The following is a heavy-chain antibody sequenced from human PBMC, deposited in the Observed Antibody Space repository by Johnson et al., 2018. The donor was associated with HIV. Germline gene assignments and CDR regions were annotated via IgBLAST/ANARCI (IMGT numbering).Heavy chain of an antibody. CDR3: TTDWEYYYGAGKLDAFDM. J-gene: IGHJ3*02. V-gene: IGHV3-15*01. CDR2: IKTKTDGGTI. D-gene: IGHD3-10*01. Sequence: VQLVESGGGLVKPGGSLKLSCAASGFTFSDYYMTWIRQAPGKGLEWVGRIKTKTDGGTIDYNAPVTGRFSISRDDSKNTLYLQMNSLKTEDTAVYYCTTDWEYYYGAGKLDAFDMWGQGTMVTVSS. CDR1: GFTFSDYY.